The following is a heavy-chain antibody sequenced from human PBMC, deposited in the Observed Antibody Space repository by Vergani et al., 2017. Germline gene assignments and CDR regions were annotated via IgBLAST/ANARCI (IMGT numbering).Heavy chain of an antibody. J-gene: IGHJ2*01. D-gene: IGHD2-2*01. V-gene: IGHV3-30-3*01. CDR1: GFTFSSYA. CDR2: ISYDGSNK. CDR3: AREGGDCSSTTCYGTLDWYFDL. Sequence: QVQLEESGGGVVQPGRSLRLSCAASGFTFSSYAMHWVRQAPGKGLEWVAVISYDGSNKLYADSVRGRFTFSRDNSKNTLYLQMNSLRPEDSALYYCAREGGDCSSTTCYGTLDWYFDLWGRGTLVTVSS.